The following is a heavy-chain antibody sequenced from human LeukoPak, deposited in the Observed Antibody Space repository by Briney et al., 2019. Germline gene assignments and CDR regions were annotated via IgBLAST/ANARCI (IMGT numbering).Heavy chain of an antibody. V-gene: IGHV3-21*01. J-gene: IGHJ6*03. CDR3: ARGNTYSGSYYSSYYYYYMDV. Sequence: GGSLRLSCAASGFTFSSYSMNWVRQAPGKGLEWVSSISSSSSYIYYADSVKGRFTISRDNAKNSLYLQMNSLRAEDTAVYYCARGNTYSGSYYSSYYYYYMDVWGKGTTVTVSS. D-gene: IGHD1-26*01. CDR1: GFTFSSYS. CDR2: ISSSSSYI.